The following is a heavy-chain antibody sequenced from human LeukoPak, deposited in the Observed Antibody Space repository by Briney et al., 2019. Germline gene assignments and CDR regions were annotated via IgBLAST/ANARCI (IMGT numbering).Heavy chain of an antibody. CDR1: GFTFDDYG. V-gene: IGHV3-20*01. J-gene: IGHJ6*02. D-gene: IGHD3-22*01. CDR3: ARDPRFYYYDSSGYYHYYYYGMDV. CDR2: INWNGGST. Sequence: GGSLRLSCAASGFTFDDYGMSWVRQAPGKGLEWVSSINWNGGSTGYADSVKGRFTISRDNAKNSLYLQMSSLRAEDTALYHCARDPRFYYYDSSGYYHYYYYGMDVWGQGTTVTVSS.